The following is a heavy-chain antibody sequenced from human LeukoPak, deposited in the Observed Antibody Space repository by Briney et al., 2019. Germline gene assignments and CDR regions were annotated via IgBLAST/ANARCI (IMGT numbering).Heavy chain of an antibody. CDR1: GFTFSNYG. D-gene: IGHD6-13*01. J-gene: IGHJ4*02. CDR2: ISGSGAIT. CDR3: AKDLKVYSSSWYFDY. Sequence: GGSLRLSCAASGFTFSNYGLSWVRQAPGKGLEWVSSISGSGAITYYADSVKGRFTISRDNFRNTLCLQMNSLRAEDTAVYFCAKDLKVYSSSWYFDYWGQGTLVTVSS. V-gene: IGHV3-23*01.